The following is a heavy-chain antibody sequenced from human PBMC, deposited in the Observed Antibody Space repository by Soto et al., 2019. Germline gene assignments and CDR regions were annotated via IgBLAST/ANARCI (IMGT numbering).Heavy chain of an antibody. CDR2: ISSSGNT. CDR1: DGYVSNFY. V-gene: IGHV4-59*02. Sequence: SEARSLTCTFSDGYVSNFYWSWIRQRPGKGLEWIGYISSSGNTNYNPSLKSRVSISVDTSKNQFSRNLTSVTAADTDVYYCARAPMVLTRSYLDSWGQGTQVTVYS. CDR3: ARAPMVLTRSYLDS. D-gene: IGHD3-22*01. J-gene: IGHJ4*02.